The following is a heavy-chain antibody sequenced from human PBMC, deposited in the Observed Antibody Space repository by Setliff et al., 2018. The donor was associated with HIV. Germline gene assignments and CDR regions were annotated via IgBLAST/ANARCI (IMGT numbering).Heavy chain of an antibody. Sequence: GGSLRLSCAASGFNLNNHAMHWVRQAPGKGPECVAVISDDGSAKYYGASVKSRFIISRDNSKNILYLQMNSQRVEDTAIYYCAKVKGKTGIQFYYGMDFWGQGTTVTVSS. D-gene: IGHD1-1*01. J-gene: IGHJ6*02. CDR1: GFNLNNHA. CDR3: AKVKGKTGIQFYYGMDF. V-gene: IGHV3-30*04. CDR2: ISDDGSAK.